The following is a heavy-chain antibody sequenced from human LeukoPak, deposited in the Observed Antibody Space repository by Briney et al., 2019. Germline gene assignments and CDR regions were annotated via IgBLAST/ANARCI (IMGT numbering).Heavy chain of an antibody. Sequence: GASVKVSCKASGYTFTGYHMHWVRQAPGQGLEWMGGIIPIFGTANYAQKFQGRVTITADESTSTAYMELSSLRSEDTAVYYCARDVGGSYLGGLFDYWGQGTLVTVSS. CDR3: ARDVGGSYLGGLFDY. V-gene: IGHV1-69*13. CDR2: IIPIFGTA. D-gene: IGHD1-26*01. J-gene: IGHJ4*02. CDR1: GYTFTGYH.